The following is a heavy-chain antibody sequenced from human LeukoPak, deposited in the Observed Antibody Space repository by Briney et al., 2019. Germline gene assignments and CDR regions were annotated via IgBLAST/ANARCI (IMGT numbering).Heavy chain of an antibody. CDR3: ARDHNYAFDN. J-gene: IGHJ4*02. D-gene: IGHD1-1*01. CDR2: IGISSGNT. CDR1: GFTVSSNY. Sequence: GGSLRLSCAASGFTVSSNYMSWVRQAPGKGLEWISYIGISSGNTKYADSVKGRFTISGDNAKNSLYLQMNSLRVEDTAVYYCARDHNYAFDNWGQGTLVTVSS. V-gene: IGHV3-11*06.